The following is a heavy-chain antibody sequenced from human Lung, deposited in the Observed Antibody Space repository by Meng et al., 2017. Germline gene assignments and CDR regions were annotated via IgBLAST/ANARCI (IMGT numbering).Heavy chain of an antibody. CDR1: GYTFPDYW. V-gene: IGHV1-2*06. Sequence: GQRVPYGGEVNKPGASVKVSCKASGYTFPDYWLHWVRRAPGQGLEWMGRIDPRSGGTQYAQNFQDRVTMTRDTSISTTYMELSRLTSDDTAVYYCVRDEDISAAGKLFGDYWGQGTLVTVSS. J-gene: IGHJ4*02. D-gene: IGHD6-13*01. CDR2: IDPRSGGT. CDR3: VRDEDISAAGKLFGDY.